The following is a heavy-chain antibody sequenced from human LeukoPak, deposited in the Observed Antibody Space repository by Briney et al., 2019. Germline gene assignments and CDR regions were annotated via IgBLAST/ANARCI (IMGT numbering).Heavy chain of an antibody. V-gene: IGHV4-61*02. J-gene: IGHJ6*03. CDR2: IYTSGST. CDR3: ARVCIVVVPAAQYYYYYMDV. Sequence: SETLSLTCTVSGGSISSGSYYWSWIRQPAGKGLEWIGRIYTSGSTNYNPSLKSRVTISVDTSKNQFSLKQSSVTAADTAVYYCARVCIVVVPAAQYYYYYMDVWGKGTTVTISS. D-gene: IGHD2-2*01. CDR1: GGSISSGSYY.